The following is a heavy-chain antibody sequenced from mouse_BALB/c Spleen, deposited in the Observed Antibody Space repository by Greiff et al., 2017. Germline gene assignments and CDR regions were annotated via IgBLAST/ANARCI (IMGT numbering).Heavy chain of an antibody. CDR3: ARDASANWDRCAMDY. J-gene: IGHJ4*01. Sequence: EVQLVESGGGLVKPGGSLKLSCAASGFTFSDYYMYWVRQTPEKRLEWVATISDGGSYTYYPDSVKGRFTISRDNAKNNLYLQMSSLKSEDTAMYDCARDASANWDRCAMDYWGQGTSVTVSS. D-gene: IGHD4-1*01. CDR2: ISDGGSYT. V-gene: IGHV5-4*02. CDR1: GFTFSDYY.